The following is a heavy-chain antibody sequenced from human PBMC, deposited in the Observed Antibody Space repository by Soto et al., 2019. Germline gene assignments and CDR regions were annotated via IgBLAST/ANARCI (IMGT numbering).Heavy chain of an antibody. D-gene: IGHD4-4*01. CDR2: INHSGST. V-gene: IGHV4-34*01. CDR1: GGSFSGYY. CDR3: ARGRVTTDGYKHNRFDP. Sequence: SETLSLTCAVYGGSFSGYYWSWIRQPPGKGLEWIGEINHSGSTNYNPSLKSRVTISVDTSKNQFSLKLSSVTAADTAVYYCARGRVTTDGYKHNRFDPWGQGNLVTVSS. J-gene: IGHJ5*02.